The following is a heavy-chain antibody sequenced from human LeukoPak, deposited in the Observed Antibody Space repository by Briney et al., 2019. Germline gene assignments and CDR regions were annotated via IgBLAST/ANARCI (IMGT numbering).Heavy chain of an antibody. J-gene: IGHJ6*03. D-gene: IGHD5-18*01. V-gene: IGHV1-46*01. Sequence: ASVKVSCKASGYTFTSYYMHWERQAPGQGLEWMGIINPTGGSTTYAQKFQGRVTLTRDTSTSTVYMKLSSLRSEDTAVYYCAREGLSGAAMVPDGYYYYMDVWGKGTTVTVSS. CDR3: AREGLSGAAMVPDGYYYYMDV. CDR1: GYTFTSYY. CDR2: INPTGGST.